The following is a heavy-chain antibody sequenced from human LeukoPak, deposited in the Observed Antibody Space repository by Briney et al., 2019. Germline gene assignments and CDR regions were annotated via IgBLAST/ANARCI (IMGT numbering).Heavy chain of an antibody. V-gene: IGHV5-51*01. CDR2: IYPGDSDT. CDR3: ARPQDIVVVPAAIPTDAFDI. J-gene: IGHJ3*02. CDR1: GYSFTSYW. Sequence: GGSLKISCKGSGYSFTSYWIGWVRQMPGKGLEWMGIIYPGDSDTRYSPSFQGQVTISADKSISTAYLQWSSLKASDTAMYYCARPQDIVVVPAAIPTDAFDIWGQGTMVTVSS. D-gene: IGHD2-2*01.